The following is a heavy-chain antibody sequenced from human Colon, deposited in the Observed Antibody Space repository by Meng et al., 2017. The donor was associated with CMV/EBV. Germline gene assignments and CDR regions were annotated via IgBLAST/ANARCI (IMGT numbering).Heavy chain of an antibody. J-gene: IGHJ4*02. V-gene: IGHV3-11*01. CDR2: IYSGSTTT. Sequence: GESLKISCAASGFPASANYMAWFRQAPGRGLEWVSIIYSGSTTTLYADSVKGRFTISRDHAKNSLYLQMNGLRAEDTAVYYCARRLYSSDYWGQGTLVTVSS. D-gene: IGHD5-18*01. CDR1: GFPASANY. CDR3: ARRLYSSDY.